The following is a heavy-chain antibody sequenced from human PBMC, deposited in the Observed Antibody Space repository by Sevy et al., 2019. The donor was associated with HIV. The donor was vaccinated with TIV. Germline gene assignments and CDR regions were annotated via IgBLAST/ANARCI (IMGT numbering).Heavy chain of an antibody. CDR3: TTIPVVVTAMFDY. J-gene: IGHJ4*02. Sequence: GGSLRLSCAASGFTFSNAWMSWVRQAPGKGLEWVGHIKSKTDGGTTDYAAPVKGRFTISRDDSKNTLYLQMNSLKTEDTAVYYCTTIPVVVTAMFDYWGQGTLVTVSS. D-gene: IGHD2-21*02. V-gene: IGHV3-15*01. CDR2: IKSKTDGGTT. CDR1: GFTFSNAW.